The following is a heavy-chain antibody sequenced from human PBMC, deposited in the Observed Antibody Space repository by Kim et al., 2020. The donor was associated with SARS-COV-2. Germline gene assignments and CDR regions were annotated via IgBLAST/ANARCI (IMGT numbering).Heavy chain of an antibody. D-gene: IGHD3-22*01. CDR1: GGSFSSGGYY. CDR2: IYYSGCT. V-gene: IGHV4-31*03. J-gene: IGHJ5*01. CDR3: ARNIGIAMIVVVTGWF. Sequence: SETLSLTCTVSGGSFSSGGYYWSWIRQHPGKGLEWIGYIYYSGCTYYNPSLKSRVTISVDTSKNQFSLKLISVTAADTALYYCARNIGIAMIVVVTGWF.